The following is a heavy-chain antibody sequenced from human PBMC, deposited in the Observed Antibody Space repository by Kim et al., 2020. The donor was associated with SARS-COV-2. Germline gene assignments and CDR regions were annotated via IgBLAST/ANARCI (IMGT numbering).Heavy chain of an antibody. D-gene: IGHD7-27*01. Sequence: GDAVKGRFTISRDTATNELYLQMNSLRADDAAVYYCAREWSGEGWGLEIWGQGTMVTVSS. CDR3: AREWSGEGWGLEI. J-gene: IGHJ3*02. V-gene: IGHV3-74*01.